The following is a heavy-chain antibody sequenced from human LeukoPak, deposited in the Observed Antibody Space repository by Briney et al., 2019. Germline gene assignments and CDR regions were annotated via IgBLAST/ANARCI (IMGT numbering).Heavy chain of an antibody. J-gene: IGHJ6*03. CDR1: GGSFSGYY. D-gene: IGHD2-21*01. CDR3: ARLHLVNYYYYYMDV. CDR2: INHSGST. Sequence: PSETLSLTCAVYGGSFSGYYWSWIRQPPGKGLEWIGEINHSGSTNYNPSLKSRVTMSVDTSKNQFSLKLSSVTAADTAVYYCARLHLVNYYYYYMDVWGKGTTVTISS. V-gene: IGHV4-34*01.